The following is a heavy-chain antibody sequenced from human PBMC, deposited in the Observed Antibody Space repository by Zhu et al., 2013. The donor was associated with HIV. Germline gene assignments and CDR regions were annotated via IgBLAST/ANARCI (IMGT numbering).Heavy chain of an antibody. J-gene: IGHJ6*02. Sequence: QVQLVQSGAEVKKPGASVKVSCKASGYTFTSYGISWVRQAPGQGLEWMGWISAYNGNTNYAQKLQGRVTMTTDTSTSTAYMELRSLRSDDTAVYYCARDRPATWDYGGPTDYYYYGMDVWGQGTTVTVSS. CDR2: ISAYNGNT. D-gene: IGHD4-17*01. CDR1: GYTFTSYG. CDR3: ARDRPATWDYGGPTDYYYYGMDV. V-gene: IGHV1-18*01.